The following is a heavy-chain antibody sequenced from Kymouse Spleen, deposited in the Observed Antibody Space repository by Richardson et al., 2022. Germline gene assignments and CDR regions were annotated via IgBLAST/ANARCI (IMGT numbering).Heavy chain of an antibody. J-gene: IGHJ4*02. CDR1: GFTFDDYA. CDR2: ISWNSGSI. Sequence: EVQLVESGGGLVQPGRSLRLSCAASGFTFDDYAMHWVRQAPGKGLEWVSGISWNSGSIGYADSVKGRFTISRDNAKNSLYLQMNSLRAEDTALYYCALVGAMYFDYWGQGTLVTVSS. CDR3: ALVGAMYFDY. D-gene: IGHD1-26*01. V-gene: IGHV3-9*01.